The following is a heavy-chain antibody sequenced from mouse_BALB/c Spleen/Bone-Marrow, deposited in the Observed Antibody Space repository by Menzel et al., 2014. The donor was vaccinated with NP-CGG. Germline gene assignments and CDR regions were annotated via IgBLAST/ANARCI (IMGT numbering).Heavy chain of an antibody. CDR1: GFTFSSYG. V-gene: IGHV5-6*01. D-gene: IGHD2-1*01. CDR3: ARHRHGNAFAYYAIDY. CDR2: IGTGAGYI. J-gene: IGHJ4*01. Sequence: EVQLHQSGPGHLVRPDGSLKLSCAASGFTFSSYGICLRRPTANKRLAWVATIGTGAGYIYYPDSVKGRFTNSRDNAKNSLYLQMIRLNSEDTAKYYCARHRHGNAFAYYAIDYWGQGTSVTVSS.